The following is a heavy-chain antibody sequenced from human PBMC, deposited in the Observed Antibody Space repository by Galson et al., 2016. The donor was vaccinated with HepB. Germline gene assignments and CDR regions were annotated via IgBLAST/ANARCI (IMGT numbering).Heavy chain of an antibody. V-gene: IGHV3-30*03. CDR3: ARKRALSRAVDPRNYDWNHNNGPLDY. CDR2: ISSDGTNR. Sequence: SLRLSCAASGFTFSSYGMHWVRQAPGKGLEWVAVISSDGTNRYYADSVKGRFTISRDNSKNTLYLQMNSLRAEDTALYYCARKRALSRAVDPRNYDWNHNNGPLDYWGQGTLVTVSS. D-gene: IGHD1-20*01. CDR1: GFTFSSYG. J-gene: IGHJ4*02.